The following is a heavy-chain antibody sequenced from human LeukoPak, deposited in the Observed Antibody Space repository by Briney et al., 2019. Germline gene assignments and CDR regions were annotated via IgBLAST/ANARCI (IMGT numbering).Heavy chain of an antibody. CDR2: IYTSGST. V-gene: IGHV4-4*07. D-gene: IGHD3-10*01. CDR3: AGLYYYDSGSSFDY. CDR1: GGSISSYY. Sequence: SETLSLTCTVSGGSISSYYWSWIRQPAGKGLEWIGRIYTSGSTNYSPSLKSRVTMSVDTSKNQFSLKLSSVTAADTAVYYCAGLYYYDSGSSFDYWGQGTLVTVSS. J-gene: IGHJ4*02.